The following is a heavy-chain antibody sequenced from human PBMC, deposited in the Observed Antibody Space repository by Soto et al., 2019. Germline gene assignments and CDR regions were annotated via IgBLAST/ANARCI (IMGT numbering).Heavy chain of an antibody. Sequence: EVQLVESGGGLVKPGGSLRLSCAASGFTFSSYSMNWVRQAPGKGLEWVSSISSSSSYIYYADSVKGRFTISRDNAKNSMFLQMNSLSAEDTAVYYCARNLIVPAANLKTRAYNWCHPWGQGTLVTVSS. CDR1: GFTFSSYS. D-gene: IGHD2-2*01. J-gene: IGHJ5*02. CDR2: ISSSSSYI. CDR3: ARNLIVPAANLKTRAYNWCHP. V-gene: IGHV3-21*01.